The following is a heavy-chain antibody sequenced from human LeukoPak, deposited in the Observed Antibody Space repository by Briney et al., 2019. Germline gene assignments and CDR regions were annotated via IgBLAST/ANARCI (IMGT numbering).Heavy chain of an antibody. CDR1: GYTFSSYG. CDR2: ISVHNGNP. V-gene: IGHV1-18*01. CDR3: ARDQYDSVWGSHRPYFDY. D-gene: IGHD3-16*02. J-gene: IGHJ4*02. Sequence: ASVKVSCKASGYTFSSYGIRWVRQAPGQGREWMGWISVHNGNPEYAQKFQGRVIMTTHTFTSTAYMELRSLRSDDTAVYYCARDQYDSVWGSHRPYFDYWGQGTLVTVSS.